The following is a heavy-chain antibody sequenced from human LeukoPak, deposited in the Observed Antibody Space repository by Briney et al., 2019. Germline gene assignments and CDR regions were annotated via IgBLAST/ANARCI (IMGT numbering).Heavy chain of an antibody. CDR1: GFTFSNYA. CDR3: AKAQGYFDS. J-gene: IGHJ4*02. CDR2: RSGTGGDT. V-gene: IGHV3-23*01. Sequence: PGGSLRLSCAASGFTFSNYAMSWVRQAPGKGLEWVSSRSGTGGDTYYADSVKGRFTGSRDNSKNTLYLQMNSLRAEDTAVYYCAKAQGYFDSWGQGTLVTVSS.